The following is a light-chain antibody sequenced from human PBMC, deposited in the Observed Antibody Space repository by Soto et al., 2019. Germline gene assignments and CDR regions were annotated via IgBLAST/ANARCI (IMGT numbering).Light chain of an antibody. V-gene: IGKV3-20*01. CDR3: QQYGSSPLT. Sequence: EIVLTQSPGTLSLSPGERATLSCRASQSVSSSYLAWYQQKPGQAPRLLIYGASSRATGIPDRFSGSGSGTHFTHNLRRREPEDLVLYYCQQYGSSPLTFRGGTREEIK. CDR1: QSVSSSY. J-gene: IGKJ4*01. CDR2: GAS.